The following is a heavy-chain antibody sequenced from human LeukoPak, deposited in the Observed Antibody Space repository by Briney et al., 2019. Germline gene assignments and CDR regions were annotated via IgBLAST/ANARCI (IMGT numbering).Heavy chain of an antibody. D-gene: IGHD1-1*01. CDR2: FDPEDSET. CDR3: ATDPQTGNFDY. Sequence: PSVKVSCKVSGYTLTELSMHWVRQAPGKGLEWMGGFDPEDSETIYAQKFQGRVTMTEDTSTDTAYMKLRTVRSEDTDVYYCATDPQTGNFDYWGQGTLVTVSS. V-gene: IGHV1-24*01. J-gene: IGHJ4*02. CDR1: GYTLTELS.